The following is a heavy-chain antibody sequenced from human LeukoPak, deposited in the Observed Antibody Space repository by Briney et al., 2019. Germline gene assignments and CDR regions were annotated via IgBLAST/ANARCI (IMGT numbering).Heavy chain of an antibody. CDR2: FDPKDGET. CDR3: ATEGAAAPSYYYYGMDV. CDR1: GYTLTELS. J-gene: IGHJ6*02. V-gene: IGHV1-24*01. D-gene: IGHD2-15*01. Sequence: GASVKVSCKVSGYTLTELSMHWVRQAPGKGLEWMGGFDPKDGETIYAQKFQGRVTMTEDTSTDTAYMELSSLRSEDTAVYYCATEGAAAPSYYYYGMDVWGQGTTVTVSS.